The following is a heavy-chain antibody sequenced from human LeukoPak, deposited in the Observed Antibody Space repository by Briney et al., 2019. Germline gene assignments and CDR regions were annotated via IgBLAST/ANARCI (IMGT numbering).Heavy chain of an antibody. D-gene: IGHD2-15*01. V-gene: IGHV3-23*01. J-gene: IGHJ4*02. CDR1: GLTFSTYA. CDR3: ARDLSGGSCQLDY. CDR2: IVDGGGST. Sequence: GGSLRLSCAASGLTFSTYAMSWVRQAPGKGLEWVSGIVDGGGSTYHADSVKGRFIIYRDNSKNTLYLEMNSLRAEDTAAYYCARDLSGGSCQLDYWGQGTLVTVSS.